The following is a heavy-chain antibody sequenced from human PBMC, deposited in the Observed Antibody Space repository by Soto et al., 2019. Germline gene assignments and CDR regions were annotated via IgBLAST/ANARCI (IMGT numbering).Heavy chain of an antibody. Sequence: QVQLQESGPGLVKPSQTLSLTCTVSGGSINSGGYYWSWIRQHPGKGLEWIGYIYNSGSTYYNPSXKSRVTLSVXTXXXQXXLKLSSVTAADTAVYCCARGITMVRGVIHTPYFDYWGQGTLVTVSS. J-gene: IGHJ4*02. CDR3: ARGITMVRGVIHTPYFDY. D-gene: IGHD3-10*01. CDR1: GGSINSGGYY. CDR2: IYNSGST. V-gene: IGHV4-31*03.